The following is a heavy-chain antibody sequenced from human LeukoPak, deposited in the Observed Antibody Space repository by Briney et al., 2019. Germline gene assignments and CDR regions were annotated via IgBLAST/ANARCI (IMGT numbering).Heavy chain of an antibody. CDR2: ISGSGGST. J-gene: IGHJ4*02. V-gene: IGHV3-23*01. D-gene: IGHD1-26*01. CDR3: AKQVGPTINY. Sequence: GGSLRLSCAASGFTFTSYAMIWVRQAPGKGLEWVSGISGSGGSTHYADSVKGRLTISRDNSPNTLYLHMNSLRAEDTAVYYCAKQVGPTINYWGQGTLVTVSS. CDR1: GFTFTSYA.